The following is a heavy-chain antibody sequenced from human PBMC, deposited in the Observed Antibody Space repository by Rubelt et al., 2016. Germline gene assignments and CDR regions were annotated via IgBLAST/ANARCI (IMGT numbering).Heavy chain of an antibody. CDR2: INANTGDP. Sequence: QVQLVQSGAEVKKPGASVKISCKASGYTLTTLAMNWVRQAPGQGLEWMGWINANTGDPTYAQGFTGRFVFSLDTSVNTAYLQISSLQPEDTAVYFCARGHYGAWGQGTLVTVSS. CDR1: GYTLTTLA. D-gene: IGHD4/OR15-4a*01. J-gene: IGHJ5*02. V-gene: IGHV7-4-1*02. CDR3: ARGHYGA.